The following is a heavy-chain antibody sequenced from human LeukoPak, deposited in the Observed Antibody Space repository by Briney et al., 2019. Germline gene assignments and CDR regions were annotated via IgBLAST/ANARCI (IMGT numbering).Heavy chain of an antibody. D-gene: IGHD3-10*01. CDR3: AAICFGNLAIDY. J-gene: IGHJ4*02. V-gene: IGHV4-61*01. CDR2: ISYSGST. Sequence: SSETLSLTCTVPGGAVTSNSYYWSWIRQPPGKGLEWIGYISYSGSTNYNPSLKSRITISVDTSKNQFSLKLTSVTAADTAVYYCAAICFGNLAIDYWGQGTLVTVSS. CDR1: GGAVTSNSYY.